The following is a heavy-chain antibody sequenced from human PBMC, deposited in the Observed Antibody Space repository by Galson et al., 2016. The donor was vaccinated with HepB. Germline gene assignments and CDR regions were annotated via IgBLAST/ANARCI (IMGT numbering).Heavy chain of an antibody. CDR2: ISYHGVYK. CDR3: ERGRNNGYVDY. D-gene: IGHD2-8*01. CDR1: GFTFSNYP. Sequence: SLRLSCAASGFTFSNYPMHWVRQAPGKGLEWVAVISYHGVYKYYVDSVKGRFTISRDNSNHTLYLQMNSLRTEDTAVYYCERGRNNGYVDYWGQGILVTVPT. V-gene: IGHV3-30*04. J-gene: IGHJ4*02.